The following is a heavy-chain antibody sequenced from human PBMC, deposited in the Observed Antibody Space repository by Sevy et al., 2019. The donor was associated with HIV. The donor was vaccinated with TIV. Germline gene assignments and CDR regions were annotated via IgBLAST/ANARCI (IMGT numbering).Heavy chain of an antibody. CDR1: GFTFSNYN. J-gene: IGHJ4*02. CDR3: VTMSGSYPN. V-gene: IGHV3-48*01. Sequence: GGSLRLSCAGSGFTFSNYNMNWVRQAPGKGLEWVSYISSTSSTKQYADSVKGRFTISRDNAKNSLYLQMSSLRAEDTAVYYCVTMSGSYPNWGQGTLVTVSS. CDR2: ISSTSSTK. D-gene: IGHD1-26*01.